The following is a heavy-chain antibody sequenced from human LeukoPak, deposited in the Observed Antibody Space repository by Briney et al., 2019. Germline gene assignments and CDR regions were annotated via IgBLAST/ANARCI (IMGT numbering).Heavy chain of an antibody. CDR2: INPNSGGT. J-gene: IGHJ2*01. CDR1: GYTFTGYY. CDR3: ARVSIFGVVIPGWYFDL. V-gene: IGHV1-2*02. D-gene: IGHD3-3*01. Sequence: ASVKVSCKASGYTFTGYYMHWVRQAPGQGLEWMGWINPNSGGTNYAQRFQGRVTMTRDTSISTAYMELSRLRSDDTAVYYCARVSIFGVVIPGWYFDLWGRGTLVTVSS.